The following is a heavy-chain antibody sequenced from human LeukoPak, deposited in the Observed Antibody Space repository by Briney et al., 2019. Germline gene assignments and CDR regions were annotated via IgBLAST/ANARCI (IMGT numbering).Heavy chain of an antibody. CDR3: AASLYYDFWSGGDY. CDR2: IVVGSGNT. D-gene: IGHD3-3*01. CDR1: GFTFTNSA. J-gene: IGHJ4*02. V-gene: IGHV1-58*01. Sequence: SVKVSCKASGFTFTNSAVHWVRQARGQHLEWRGWIVVGSGNTNYAQNFQERVTITRDMSTSTAYMELNSLRSEDTAVYYCAASLYYDFWSGGDYWGQGSLVTVSS.